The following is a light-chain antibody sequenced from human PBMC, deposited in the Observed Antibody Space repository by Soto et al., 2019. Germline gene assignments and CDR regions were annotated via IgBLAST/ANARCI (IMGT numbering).Light chain of an antibody. CDR2: GAS. CDR3: QQYNNWPKT. Sequence: IVMTMSLATLSVSPGERATLSCRASQSVSSNLAWYQQKPGQAPRLLIYGASTRATGIPARFSGSGSGTEFTLTICSLQSEDFALYYCQQYNNWPKTFGHGAKVDI. CDR1: QSVSSN. V-gene: IGKV3-15*01. J-gene: IGKJ1*01.